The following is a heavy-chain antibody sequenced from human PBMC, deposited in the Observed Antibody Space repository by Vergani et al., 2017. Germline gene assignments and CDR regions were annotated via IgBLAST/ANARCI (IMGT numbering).Heavy chain of an antibody. CDR2: IQKDGIDK. J-gene: IGHJ4*02. CDR3: VKDHPVFDE. Sequence: QVQRVESGGGVVQPGESLTLSCAASGFPLSTYGMHWWRQSPGKGLEWVAFIQKDGIDKFYADSVRGRFNISRDISKNTLYLEMNSLSAEDTALYHCVKDHPVFDEWGQGTLVSVS. CDR1: GFPLSTYG. V-gene: IGHV3-30*02.